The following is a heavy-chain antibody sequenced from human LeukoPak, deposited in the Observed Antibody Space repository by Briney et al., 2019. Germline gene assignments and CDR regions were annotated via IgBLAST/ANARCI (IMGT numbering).Heavy chain of an antibody. CDR2: IYYSGST. CDR3: ARQWSSGAYCGGNCYLDY. V-gene: IGHV4-59*08. Sequence: SETLSLTCAVYGGSFSGYYWSWIRQPPGKGLEWIGYIYYSGSTNYNPSLKSRLTISVDTSKNQFSLKLSSVTAADTAVYYCARQWSSGAYCGGNCYLDYWGRGTLVTVSS. J-gene: IGHJ4*02. D-gene: IGHD2-21*02. CDR1: GGSFSGYY.